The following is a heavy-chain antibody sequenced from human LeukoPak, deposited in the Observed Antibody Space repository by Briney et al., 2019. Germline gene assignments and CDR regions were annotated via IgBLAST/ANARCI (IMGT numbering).Heavy chain of an antibody. CDR1: GFTFSTYA. CDR2: IKGGGGDP. V-gene: IGHV3-23*01. D-gene: IGHD5-24*01. J-gene: IGHJ4*02. Sequence: GVSMRLSCAAYGFTFSTYAMGWVRQAPGKGLEWVSSIKGGGGDPFYADSVEGRFTISRDNAKNTLYLQMNSLRAEDTAVYYCARDPGRDGYNLGYFDYWGQGTLVTVSS. CDR3: ARDPGRDGYNLGYFDY.